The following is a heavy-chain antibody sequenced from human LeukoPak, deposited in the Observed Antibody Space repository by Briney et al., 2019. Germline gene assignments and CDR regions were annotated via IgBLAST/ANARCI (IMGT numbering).Heavy chain of an antibody. V-gene: IGHV4-59*08. D-gene: IGHD3-10*01. CDR3: ARQGYYGSGSYYDY. CDR2: IYYSGST. J-gene: IGHJ4*02. CDR1: GGSISSYY. Sequence: SKTLSLTCTVSGGSISSYYWSWIRQPPGKGLEWIGYIYYSGSTNYNPSLKSRVTISVDTSKNQFSLKLSSVTAADTAVYYCARQGYYGSGSYYDYWGQGTLVTVSS.